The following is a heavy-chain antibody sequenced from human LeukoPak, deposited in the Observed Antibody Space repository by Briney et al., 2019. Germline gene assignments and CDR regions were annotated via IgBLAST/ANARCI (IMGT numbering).Heavy chain of an antibody. V-gene: IGHV3-23*01. Sequence: GGSLRLSCAASGFTFSSYAMSWVRQAPGKGLEWVSAISGSGGSTYYADSVKGRFTTSRDNSKNTLYLQMNSLRAEDTAVYYCAKVGLERHQFDYWGQGTLVTVSS. CDR2: ISGSGGST. CDR3: AKVGLERHQFDY. J-gene: IGHJ4*02. CDR1: GFTFSSYA. D-gene: IGHD1-1*01.